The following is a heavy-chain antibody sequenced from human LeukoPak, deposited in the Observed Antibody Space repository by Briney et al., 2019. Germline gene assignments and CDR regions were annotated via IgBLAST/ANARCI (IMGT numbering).Heavy chain of an antibody. J-gene: IGHJ4*02. CDR3: AKDMGYDILTGYLVY. V-gene: IGHV3-9*03. Sequence: PGGSLRLSCAASGFTFDDYAMHWVRQAPGKGLEWVSGISWNSGSIDYADSVKGRFTISRDNAKNSLYLQMNSLRAEDMALYYCAKDMGYDILTGYLVYWGQGTPVTVSS. D-gene: IGHD3-9*01. CDR2: ISWNSGSI. CDR1: GFTFDDYA.